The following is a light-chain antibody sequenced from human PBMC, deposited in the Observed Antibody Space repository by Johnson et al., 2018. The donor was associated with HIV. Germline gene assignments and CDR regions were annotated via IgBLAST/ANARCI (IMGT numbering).Light chain of an antibody. CDR1: SSNIGNTY. CDR2: DNN. V-gene: IGLV1-51*01. CDR3: GTWDISLGVL. J-gene: IGLJ1*01. Sequence: SALTQPPSVSAAPGQKVTISCSGSSSNIGNTYVSWYQQLPGTAPKLLIYDNNKRPSGIPDRFSGSKSGTSATLGITGLQTGDEADYFCGTWDISLGVLFGTGTKVTVL.